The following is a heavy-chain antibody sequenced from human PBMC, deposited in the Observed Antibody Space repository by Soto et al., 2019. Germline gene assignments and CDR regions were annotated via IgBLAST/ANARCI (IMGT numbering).Heavy chain of an antibody. D-gene: IGHD2-2*01. CDR1: GYTFTSYY. CDR3: ARDRCDTTSCYECDY. Sequence: QVQLVQSGAEVQKSGASVKVSCKASGYTFTSYYMHWVRQAPGQGLEWMGIINPSGGSTRFAPKFQGRVTLTRDTSTNTVYMELSSLRSDDTAVYYCARDRCDTTSCYECDYLGQGTVGTVSS. V-gene: IGHV1-46*01. CDR2: INPSGGST. J-gene: IGHJ4*02.